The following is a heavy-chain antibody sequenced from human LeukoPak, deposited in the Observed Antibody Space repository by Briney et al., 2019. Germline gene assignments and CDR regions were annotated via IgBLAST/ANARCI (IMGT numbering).Heavy chain of an antibody. CDR3: ARGLEGVYDYVWGSYRYNWFDP. CDR2: IYYSGST. CDR1: GGSISSGDYY. V-gene: IGHV4-30-4*01. Sequence: SETLSLTRTVSGGSISSGDYYWSWIRQPPGKGLEWIGYIYYSGSTYYNPSLKSRVTISVDTSKNQFSLKLSSVTAADTAVYYCARGLEGVYDYVWGSYRYNWFDPWGQGTLVTVSS. J-gene: IGHJ5*02. D-gene: IGHD3-16*02.